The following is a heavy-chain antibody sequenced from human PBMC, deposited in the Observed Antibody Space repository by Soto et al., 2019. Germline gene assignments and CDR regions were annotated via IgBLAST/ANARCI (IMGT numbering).Heavy chain of an antibody. Sequence: GGSLRLSCAASGFTFSSYAMSWVRQSPGKGLEWVSAISGSGGSTYYAGSVKGRFTISRDNYKNTLYRQMNSLGAEDTAEYYGANSVARSYSYSAIDVWGQGTTVTVSS. CDR1: GFTFSSYA. V-gene: IGHV3-23*01. J-gene: IGHJ6*02. CDR3: ANSVARSYSYSAIDV. CDR2: ISGSGGST. D-gene: IGHD5-12*01.